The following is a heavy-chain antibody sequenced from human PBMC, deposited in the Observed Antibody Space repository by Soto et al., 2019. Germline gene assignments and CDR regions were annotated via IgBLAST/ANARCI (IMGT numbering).Heavy chain of an antibody. D-gene: IGHD3-10*01. CDR3: ARDTYFYGWGRYGP. CDR2: ISSSSSYI. CDR1: GFTFSSYS. Sequence: EVQLVESGGGLVKPGGSLRLSCAASGFTFSSYSMNWVRQAPGKGLEWVSSISSSSSYIYYADSVKGRFTISRDNAKNSLYLQMNSLSAEDTAVYYFARDTYFYGWGRYGPWGQGTLVTVSS. J-gene: IGHJ5*02. V-gene: IGHV3-21*01.